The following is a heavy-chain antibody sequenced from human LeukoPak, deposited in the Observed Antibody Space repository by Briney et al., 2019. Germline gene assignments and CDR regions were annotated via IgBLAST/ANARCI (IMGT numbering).Heavy chain of an antibody. J-gene: IGHJ4*02. V-gene: IGHV3-21*01. Sequence: PSETLSLTCTVSGDSINSSTYYWGWIRQAPGKGLEWVSSISSSSGYIYYADSVKGRFTISRDNAKNSLYLQMNSLRAEDTAVYYCASDYYDSSGYYYVAYWGQGTLVTVSS. D-gene: IGHD3-22*01. CDR2: ISSSSGYI. CDR1: GDSINSSTYY. CDR3: ASDYYDSSGYYYVAY.